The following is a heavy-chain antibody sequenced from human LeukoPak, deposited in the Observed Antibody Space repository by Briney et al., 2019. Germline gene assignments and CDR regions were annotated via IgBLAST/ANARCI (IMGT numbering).Heavy chain of an antibody. Sequence: GGSLTLSCSASGFTFSSYAMSWLRQAPGKGLDWVSVMSVSGGSTYYSDSVKGRFTISRDNSNNTLYLQMNSLRAEDTAVYYCAKYVAAHVDYWGQGTLVTVSS. CDR2: MSVSGGST. CDR1: GFTFSSYA. D-gene: IGHD6-6*01. CDR3: AKYVAAHVDY. V-gene: IGHV3-23*01. J-gene: IGHJ4*02.